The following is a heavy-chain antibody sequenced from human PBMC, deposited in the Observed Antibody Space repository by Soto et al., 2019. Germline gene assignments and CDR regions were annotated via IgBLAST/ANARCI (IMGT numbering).Heavy chain of an antibody. CDR2: ISWNSNII. Sequence: EVQLVESGGGLVQPGRSLRLSCAASGFTFDAYAMHWVRRVPGKSLEWVSSISWNSNIIGYADSVKGRFTISRDNAKNSLYLQMNSLRPEDTALYYCAKGGPDGFCSGGRCYFDYWGQGTLVTVSS. CDR1: GFTFDAYA. J-gene: IGHJ4*02. CDR3: AKGGPDGFCSGGRCYFDY. V-gene: IGHV3-9*01. D-gene: IGHD2-15*01.